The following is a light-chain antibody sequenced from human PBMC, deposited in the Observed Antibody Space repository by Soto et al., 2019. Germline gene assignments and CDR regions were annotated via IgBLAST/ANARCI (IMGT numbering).Light chain of an antibody. CDR2: GNI. J-gene: IGLJ1*01. CDR1: SSNIGADYD. CDR3: QSYDNNLGFV. Sequence: QSVLTQPPSVSGAPGQRVTLSCIGSSSNIGADYDVHWYQQLPGTAPKLLIDGNINRPAGVPDRYSGSKSGASAALAITGLPAEDEALYYCQSYDNNLGFVFGTGTKVTVL. V-gene: IGLV1-40*01.